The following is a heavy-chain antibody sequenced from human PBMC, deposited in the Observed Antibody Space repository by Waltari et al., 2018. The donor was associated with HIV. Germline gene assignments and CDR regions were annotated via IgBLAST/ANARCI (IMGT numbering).Heavy chain of an antibody. CDR1: GGSISSYY. D-gene: IGHD4-17*01. CDR3: ARVDYGPNPYGMDV. Sequence: QVQLQESGPGLVKPSETLSLTCTVSGGSISSYYWSWIRRPPGKGLEWIGYIYYSGSTNYNPPLKSRVTISVDTSKNQFSLKLSSVTAADTAVYYCARVDYGPNPYGMDVWGQGTTVTVSS. J-gene: IGHJ6*02. V-gene: IGHV4-59*01. CDR2: IYYSGST.